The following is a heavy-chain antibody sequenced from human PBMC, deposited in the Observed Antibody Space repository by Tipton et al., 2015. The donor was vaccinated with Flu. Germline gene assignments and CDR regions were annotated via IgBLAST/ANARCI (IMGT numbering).Heavy chain of an antibody. Sequence: TLSLTCIVSGYSISSGYYWGWIRQPPGKGLEWIGSIYHTGSTYYNPSLKSRVTISVDTSKNQFSLKLSSVPAADTAVYYCARGIYISSSWYVGRGDPNKNDYWGQGTLVTVSS. CDR2: IYHTGST. CDR3: ARGIYISSSWYVGRGDPNKNDY. D-gene: IGHD6-13*01. CDR1: GYSISSGYY. V-gene: IGHV4-38-2*02. J-gene: IGHJ4*02.